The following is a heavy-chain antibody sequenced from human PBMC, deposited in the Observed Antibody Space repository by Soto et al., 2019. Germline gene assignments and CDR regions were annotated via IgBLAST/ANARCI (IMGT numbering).Heavy chain of an antibody. CDR3: ARYGRDDYGQNNWFNP. D-gene: IGHD4-17*01. Sequence: QVRLQQWGSGLLKPSETLSLTCAVSGGAFSGFDWSWIRQAPGKGLEWIGEVSRRGTTNYTPSLKSRLSISQDKSKNHLSLTLTSVTAADTAVYYCARYGRDDYGQNNWFNPWGQGTLVTVSS. V-gene: IGHV4-34*02. J-gene: IGHJ5*02. CDR2: VSRRGTT. CDR1: GGAFSGFD.